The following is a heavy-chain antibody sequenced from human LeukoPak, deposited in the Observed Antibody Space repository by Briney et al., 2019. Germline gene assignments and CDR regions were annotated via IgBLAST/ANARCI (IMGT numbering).Heavy chain of an antibody. J-gene: IGHJ4*02. CDR1: EYTFTSYD. CDR3: ARVLLAGSGWDDY. D-gene: IGHD6-19*01. V-gene: IGHV1-8*01. CDR2: MNPNSGNT. Sequence: ASVKVSCKASEYTFTSYDINWVRQATGQGLEWMGWMNPNSGNTGYAQRFQGRVTMTRNTSISTAYMELSSLTSEDTAVYYCARVLLAGSGWDDYWGQGTLVTVSS.